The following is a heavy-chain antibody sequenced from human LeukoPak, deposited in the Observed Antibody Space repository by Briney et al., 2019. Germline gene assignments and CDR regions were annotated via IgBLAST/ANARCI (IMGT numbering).Heavy chain of an antibody. CDR2: IRAYNGNT. D-gene: IGHD1-26*01. V-gene: IGHV1-18*04. J-gene: IGHJ4*02. CDR3: ARGGTYSLGLLVY. CDR1: GYTFINYY. Sequence: ASVKVSCKAAGYTFINYYMHWVRQAPGQGLEWMGWIRAYNGNTNYAQKFQGRVTMTTDTSTSTAYMELRSLRSDDTAVYYCARGGTYSLGLLVYWGQGTLVTVSS.